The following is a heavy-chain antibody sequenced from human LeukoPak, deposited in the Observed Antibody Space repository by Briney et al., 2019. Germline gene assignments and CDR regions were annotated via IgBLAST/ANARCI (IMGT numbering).Heavy chain of an antibody. Sequence: GGSLRLSCAASGFTFSSYSMNWVRQAPGKGLEWVSSISSSSSYIYYADSVKGRFTISRDNAKNSLYLQMNSLRAEDTAVYYCARYHTPYCTNGVCPRGDYYYMDVWGKGTTVTVSS. V-gene: IGHV3-21*01. CDR2: ISSSSSYI. CDR3: ARYHTPYCTNGVCPRGDYYYMDV. J-gene: IGHJ6*03. CDR1: GFTFSSYS. D-gene: IGHD2-8*01.